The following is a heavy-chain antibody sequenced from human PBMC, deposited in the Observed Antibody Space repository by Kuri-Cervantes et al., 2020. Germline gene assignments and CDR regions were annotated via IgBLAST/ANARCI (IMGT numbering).Heavy chain of an antibody. D-gene: IGHD6-13*01. CDR1: GGSISSGGYS. V-gene: IGHV4-30-2*03. J-gene: IGHJ4*02. CDR3: ARQRGSPSFDY. CDR2: IYYSGST. Sequence: LRLSCAVSGGSISSGGYSWSWIRQPPGKGLEWIGYIYYSGSTYYNPSLKSRVTISVDTSKNQFSLKLSSVTAADTAVYYCARQRGSPSFDYWGQGTLVTVSS.